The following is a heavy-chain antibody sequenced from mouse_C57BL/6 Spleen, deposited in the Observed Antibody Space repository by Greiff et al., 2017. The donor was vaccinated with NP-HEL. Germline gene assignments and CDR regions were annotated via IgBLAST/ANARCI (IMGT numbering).Heavy chain of an antibody. CDR2: IRLKSDNYAT. D-gene: IGHD1-1*01. CDR3: TATVVAKAMDY. V-gene: IGHV6-3*01. Sequence: EVQLQESGGGLVQPGGSMKLSCVASGFTFSNYWMNWVRQSPEKGLEWVAQIRLKSDNYATHYAESVKGRFTISRDDSKSSVYLQMNNLRAEDTGIYYCTATVVAKAMDYWGQGTSVTVSS. J-gene: IGHJ4*01. CDR1: GFTFSNYW.